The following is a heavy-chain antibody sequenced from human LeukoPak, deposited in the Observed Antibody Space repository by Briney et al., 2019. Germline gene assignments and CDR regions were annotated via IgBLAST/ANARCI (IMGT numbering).Heavy chain of an antibody. V-gene: IGHV4-59*12. D-gene: IGHD3-3*01. J-gene: IGHJ4*02. Sequence: SETLSLTCTVSGGSISSYYWSWIRQPPGKGLEWIGYIYYSGNTNYNPSLKSRVTISVDTSKNQFSLKLSSVTAADTAVYYCAKYYDFSGQDGDYWGQGTLVTVSS. CDR3: AKYYDFSGQDGDY. CDR2: IYYSGNT. CDR1: GGSISSYY.